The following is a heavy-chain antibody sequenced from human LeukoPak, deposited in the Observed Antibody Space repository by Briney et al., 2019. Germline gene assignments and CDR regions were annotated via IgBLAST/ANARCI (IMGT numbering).Heavy chain of an antibody. CDR2: ISSSSSYI. CDR3: GEGGDFWSGYPDAFDI. CDR1: GFTFSSYS. D-gene: IGHD3-3*01. J-gene: IGHJ3*02. Sequence: GGSLRLSCAASGFTFSSYSMNWVRQAPGKGLEWVSSISSSSSYIYYADSVKGRFTISRDNAKNSLYLQMNSLRAEDTAVYYCGEGGDFWSGYPDAFDIWGQGTMVTVSS. V-gene: IGHV3-21*01.